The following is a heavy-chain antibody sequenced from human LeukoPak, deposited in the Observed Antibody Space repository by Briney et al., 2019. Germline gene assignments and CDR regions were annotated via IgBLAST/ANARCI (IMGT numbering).Heavy chain of an antibody. V-gene: IGHV2-5*01. Sequence: SGPTLANPTQTLTLTCAFSGFSLSSSAAAVGWIRQPPGKALEWLALIYWNDDRHYSPSLKSRLTITKDTSKNQVVLTMTDVDPVDTASYYCAHRQIGRYFYNSGTMGYFDYWGQGTLVTVSS. CDR2: IYWNDDR. CDR1: GFSLSSSAAA. J-gene: IGHJ4*02. D-gene: IGHD3-10*01. CDR3: AHRQIGRYFYNSGTMGYFDY.